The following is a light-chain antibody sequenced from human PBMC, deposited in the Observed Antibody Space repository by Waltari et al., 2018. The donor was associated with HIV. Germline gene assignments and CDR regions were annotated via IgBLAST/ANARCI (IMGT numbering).Light chain of an antibody. CDR1: SSNIQNDN. J-gene: IGLJ1*01. CDR2: KNF. Sequence: SFLTLPPSASGTPGQTATISCSRSSSNIQNDNPYWYQQPPGMTPKLLIYKNFPRPSGVPDRFAASKSATSASLTISRLRSADQADYFRVGWDSSLSAYVCGAGTKVAVL. CDR3: VGWDSSLSAYV. V-gene: IGLV1-47*01.